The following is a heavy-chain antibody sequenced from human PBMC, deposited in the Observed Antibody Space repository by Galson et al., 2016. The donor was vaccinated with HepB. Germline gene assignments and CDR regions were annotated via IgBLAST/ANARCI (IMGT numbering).Heavy chain of an antibody. CDR1: GGSISSSSYY. D-gene: IGHD5-18*01. CDR3: ASGAGMVTEIDY. CDR2: IYYSGTT. V-gene: IGHV4-39*01. J-gene: IGHJ4*02. Sequence: SETLSLTCTVSGGSISSSSYYWGWIRQPPGKGLEWIGSIYYSGTTYYNPSLTSRVTIPVDTSKNQFSLKLSSVTAADTAVYYCASGAGMVTEIDYWGQGTLVIVSS.